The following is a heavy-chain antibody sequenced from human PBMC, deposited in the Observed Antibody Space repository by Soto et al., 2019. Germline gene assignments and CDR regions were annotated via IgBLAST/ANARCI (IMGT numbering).Heavy chain of an antibody. Sequence: QVQLVQSGAEVKKPGASVKVSCKASGYTFTSYGISWVRQAPGQGLEWMGWISAYNGNTNYAQKLQGRVTMTTDTAPSTAYMELRSVRSDDTAVYYCARVRVAGTFSDYYYGMDVWGQGTTVTVSS. CDR2: ISAYNGNT. J-gene: IGHJ6*02. CDR1: GYTFTSYG. CDR3: ARVRVAGTFSDYYYGMDV. V-gene: IGHV1-18*01. D-gene: IGHD6-13*01.